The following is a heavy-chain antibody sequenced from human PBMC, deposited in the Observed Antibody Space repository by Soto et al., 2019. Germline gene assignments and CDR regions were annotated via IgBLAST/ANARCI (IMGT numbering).Heavy chain of an antibody. CDR2: IYYSGST. J-gene: IGHJ4*02. D-gene: IGHD6-13*01. CDR1: GGSISSYY. V-gene: IGHV4-59*08. Sequence: PSETLSLTCTVSGGSISSYYWSWIRQPPGKGLEWIGYIYYSGSTNYNPSLKSRVTISVDTSKNQFSLKLSSVTAADTAVYYCARETIAPGEFDYWGQGTLVTVSS. CDR3: ARETIAPGEFDY.